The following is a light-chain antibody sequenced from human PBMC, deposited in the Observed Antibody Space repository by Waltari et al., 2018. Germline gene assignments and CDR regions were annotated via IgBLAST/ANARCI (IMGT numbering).Light chain of an antibody. V-gene: IGKV3-20*01. Sequence: EILLTQSPGTLSLSPGERATLSCRASQSVGRSLAWYQQKPGQPPRLLIYGTSNRATGTPDRCSGGGSGTDFSLTISRLEPEDVAVYYCQHYVSLPVTFGQGTKVEIK. CDR1: QSVGRS. CDR3: QHYVSLPVT. CDR2: GTS. J-gene: IGKJ1*01.